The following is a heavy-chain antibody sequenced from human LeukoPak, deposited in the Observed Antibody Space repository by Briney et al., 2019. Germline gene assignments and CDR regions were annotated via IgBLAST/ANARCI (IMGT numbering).Heavy chain of an antibody. CDR3: AREDIVVVPAAPPIKFFDY. D-gene: IGHD2-2*01. J-gene: IGHJ4*02. V-gene: IGHV4-30-4*08. CDR2: IYYSGST. CDR1: GGSISSGDYY. Sequence: PSQTLSLTCTVSGGSISSGDYYWSWIHQPPGKGLEWIGYIYYSGSTYYNPSLKSRVTISVDTSKNQFSLKLSSVTAADTAVYYCAREDIVVVPAAPPIKFFDYWGQGTLVTVSS.